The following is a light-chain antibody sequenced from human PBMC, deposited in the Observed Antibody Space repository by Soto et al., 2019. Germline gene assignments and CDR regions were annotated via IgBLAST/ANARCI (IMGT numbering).Light chain of an antibody. V-gene: IGLV1-40*01. Sequence: QSVLTQPPSVSGPPGQRVTISCTGSSSNIGAGYDVHWYQQLPGTAPKLLIYGNSNRPSGVPDRFSGSKSGTSASLAITGLQAEDEADYYCQSYDSSLSAVVFGGGTKVTVL. CDR2: GNS. CDR3: QSYDSSLSAVV. CDR1: SSNIGAGYD. J-gene: IGLJ2*01.